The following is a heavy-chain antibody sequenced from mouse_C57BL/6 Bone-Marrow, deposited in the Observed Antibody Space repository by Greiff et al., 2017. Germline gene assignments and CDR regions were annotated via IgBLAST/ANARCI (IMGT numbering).Heavy chain of an antibody. CDR3: ARSSSTMVGAY. D-gene: IGHD2-1*01. Sequence: QVQLQQPGAELVMPGASVKLSCKASGYTFTSYWMHWVKQRPGQGLEWIGEIDPSDSYTNYNQKLKGKSTLTVDKSSRPAYMQLSSLTSEGSAVYYFARSSSTMVGAYWGQGTLVTVSA. V-gene: IGHV1-69*01. CDR2: IDPSDSYT. CDR1: GYTFTSYW. J-gene: IGHJ3*01.